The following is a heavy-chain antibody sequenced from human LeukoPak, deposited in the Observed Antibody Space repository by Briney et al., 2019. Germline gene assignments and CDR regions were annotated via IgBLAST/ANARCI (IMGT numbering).Heavy chain of an antibody. CDR3: ARDYSGQWEQLTGWWIDP. CDR2: INPSGDFR. CDR1: GYTFCTHL. Sequence: GASVKLSGKPSGYTFCTHLMHWVRQAPGQGLEWMAIINPSGDFRSYAQKFQGRVTVTRDMSTRTVYMELSDLRPEDTALYYCARDYSGQWEQLTGWWIDPWGQGTLVIVSS. D-gene: IGHD1-26*01. V-gene: IGHV1-46*01. J-gene: IGHJ5*02.